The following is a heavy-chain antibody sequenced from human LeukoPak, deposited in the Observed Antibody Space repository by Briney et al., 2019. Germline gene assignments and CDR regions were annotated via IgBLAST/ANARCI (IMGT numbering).Heavy chain of an antibody. D-gene: IGHD3-22*01. J-gene: IGHJ4*02. CDR3: ARAVPSTYYYDSSGYPDY. Sequence: GGSLRLSCAASGFTFSSYSMNWVRQAPGKGLEWVSSISSSSSYIYYADSVKGRFTISRDNAKNSLYLQMNSLRAEDTAVYYCARAVPSTYYYDSSGYPDYWGQGTLVTVSS. CDR1: GFTFSSYS. CDR2: ISSSSSYI. V-gene: IGHV3-21*01.